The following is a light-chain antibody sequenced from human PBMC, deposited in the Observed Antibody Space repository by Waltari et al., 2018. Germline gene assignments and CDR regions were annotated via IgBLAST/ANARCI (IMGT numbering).Light chain of an antibody. J-gene: IGKJ2*03. V-gene: IGKV2-30*02. CDR2: QVS. Sequence: DVVMTQSPLSLPITPGQPASISCRSSQSLVHSNGNTYLSWYQQNPGQPPRLLIYQVSNRYSGVPDRFSGSGAGTDFTLKISRVEAEDVGIYYCGQGAHLPYSFGQGTKVEIK. CDR3: GQGAHLPYS. CDR1: QSLVHSNGNTY.